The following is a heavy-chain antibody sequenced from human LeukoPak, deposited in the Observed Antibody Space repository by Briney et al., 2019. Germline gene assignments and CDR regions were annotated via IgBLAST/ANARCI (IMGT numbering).Heavy chain of an antibody. J-gene: IGHJ4*01. Sequence: GGSLRLSCVASQFTFHTYAMSWVRQRPGKGPEWVSMISSSGETTDYAESVKGRFIISRDNTKNTLYLQLESPRVDDTAMYYCAKDPRAMGRYFFDDWGQGSLVIVSS. CDR1: QFTFHTYA. V-gene: IGHV3-23*01. CDR3: AKDPRAMGRYFFDD. D-gene: IGHD1-14*01. CDR2: ISSSGETT.